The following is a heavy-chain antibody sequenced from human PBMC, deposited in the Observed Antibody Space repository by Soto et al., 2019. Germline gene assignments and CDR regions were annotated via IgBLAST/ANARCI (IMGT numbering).Heavy chain of an antibody. J-gene: IGHJ5*02. Sequence: GASVKVSCKASGYTFTSYGIHWVRQAPGQRLEWMGWINAANGDTKYSPKFQGRVTITRDTSASTAYMELSSLRSEDTAVYYCAGGPTYYDFWSGYHHNWFDPWGQGTLVTVSS. CDR2: INAANGDT. V-gene: IGHV1-3*01. CDR3: AGGPTYYDFWSGYHHNWFDP. CDR1: GYTFTSYG. D-gene: IGHD3-3*01.